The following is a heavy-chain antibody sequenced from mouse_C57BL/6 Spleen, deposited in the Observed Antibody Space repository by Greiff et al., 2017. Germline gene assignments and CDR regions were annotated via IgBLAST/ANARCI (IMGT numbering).Heavy chain of an antibody. CDR2: ISNGGGST. V-gene: IGHV5-12*01. CDR3: ARRGEDAMDY. CDR1: GFTFSDYY. Sequence: EVQRVESGGGLVQPGGSLKLSCAASGFTFSDYYMYWVRQTPEKRLEWVAYISNGGGSTYYPDTVKGRFTISRDNAKNTLYLQMSRLKSEDTAMYYCARRGEDAMDYWGQGTSVTVSS. J-gene: IGHJ4*01.